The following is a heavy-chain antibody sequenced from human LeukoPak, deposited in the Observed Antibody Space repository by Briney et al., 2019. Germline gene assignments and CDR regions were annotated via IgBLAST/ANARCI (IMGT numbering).Heavy chain of an antibody. CDR1: GDSISSGSYY. Sequence: SETVSLTCTVSGDSISSGSYYWAWIRQPPGKGLEWIGNIYHTGTTSYNPSLKSRVTMSVDTSKKQFSLKLNSVTTADTAVYYCARRRFSRSWRDYCGQRDLFSVSS. CDR3: ARRRFSRSWRDY. J-gene: IGHJ4*02. D-gene: IGHD6-13*01. V-gene: IGHV4-39*01. CDR2: IYHTGTT.